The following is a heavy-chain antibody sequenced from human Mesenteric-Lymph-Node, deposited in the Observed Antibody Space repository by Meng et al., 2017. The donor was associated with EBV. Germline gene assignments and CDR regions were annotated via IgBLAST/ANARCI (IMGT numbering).Heavy chain of an antibody. Sequence: VQLVESGGGLIPPGGSLRLSCAASGFTVSANYMSWVRQAPGKGLEWVSIIYSGGSTYYADSVKGRFTISRDNSKNTLYLQMNSLRAEDTAAYYCTREVDMAVADTVANWGQGTLVTVSS. D-gene: IGHD6-19*01. CDR3: TREVDMAVADTVAN. V-gene: IGHV3-53*01. CDR1: GFTVSANY. J-gene: IGHJ4*02. CDR2: IYSGGST.